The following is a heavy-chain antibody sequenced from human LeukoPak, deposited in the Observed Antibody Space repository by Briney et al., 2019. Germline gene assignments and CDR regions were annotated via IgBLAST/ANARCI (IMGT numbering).Heavy chain of an antibody. J-gene: IGHJ4*02. CDR1: GGSISSYY. D-gene: IGHD4-11*01. CDR2: IYYSGST. CDR3: ARHALYGNYGFDY. Sequence: SETLSLTCTVSGGSISSYYWSWIRQPPGKGLEWIGYIYYSGSTNYNPSLKSRVTISVDTSKNQFSLKLSSVTAADTAVYYCARHALYGNYGFDYWGQGTLVTVSS. V-gene: IGHV4-59*08.